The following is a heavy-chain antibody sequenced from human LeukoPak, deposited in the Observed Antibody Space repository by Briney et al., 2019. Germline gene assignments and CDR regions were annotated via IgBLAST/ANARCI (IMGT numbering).Heavy chain of an antibody. Sequence: HPGGSLRLSCAASGITFSSYAMSWVRQAPGKGLEWVSAISGSGGSTYYADSVKGRFTISRDNSKNTLYLQMSGLRAEDTAVYYCASSPGWELLRVAYWGQGTLVTVSS. CDR1: GITFSSYA. CDR2: ISGSGGST. CDR3: ASSPGWELLRVAY. J-gene: IGHJ4*01. V-gene: IGHV3-23*01. D-gene: IGHD1-26*01.